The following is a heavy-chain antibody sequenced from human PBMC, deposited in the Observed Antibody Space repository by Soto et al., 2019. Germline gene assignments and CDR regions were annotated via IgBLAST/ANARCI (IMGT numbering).Heavy chain of an antibody. V-gene: IGHV3-9*01. CDR2: ISWNSGSI. J-gene: IGHJ6*02. CDR1: GFTFDDYA. CDR3: AKDRYYDISAQMDV. Sequence: EVQLVESGGGLVQPGRSLRLSCAASGFTFDDYAMHWVRQAPGKGLEWVSGISWNSGSIGYADSVKGRFTISRDNSKNTLYLQMNSLRAEDTAVYYCAKDRYYDISAQMDVWGQGTTVTVSS. D-gene: IGHD3-9*01.